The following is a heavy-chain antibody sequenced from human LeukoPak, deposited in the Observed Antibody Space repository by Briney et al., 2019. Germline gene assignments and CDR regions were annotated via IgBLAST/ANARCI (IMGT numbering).Heavy chain of an antibody. D-gene: IGHD3-22*01. CDR2: INPNSGGT. Sequence: ASVKVSCKASGYTFTGYYMHWVRQAPGQGLEWIGWINPNSGGTNYAQKFQGRVTMTRDTTISPAYMELSRLRSDDTAVYYCARTLYYYDSSGYRTLDYWGQGTLVTVSS. CDR3: ARTLYYYDSSGYRTLDY. V-gene: IGHV1-2*02. J-gene: IGHJ4*02. CDR1: GYTFTGYY.